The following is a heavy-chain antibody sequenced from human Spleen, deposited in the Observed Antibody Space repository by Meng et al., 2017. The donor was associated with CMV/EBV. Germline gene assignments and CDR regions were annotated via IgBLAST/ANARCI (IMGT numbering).Heavy chain of an antibody. D-gene: IGHD6-13*01. J-gene: IGHJ4*02. CDR1: GFTFRNYA. CDR3: AKDAAAGIHFDN. CDR2: TSNYGNNK. Sequence: WSTFGFTFRNYATPWVRPAPSKGLEWLGITSNYGNNKYYADSVKGRFTISRDTSNNTLYLQMNSLRAEDTAVYYCAKDAAAGIHFDNWGQGTLVTVSS. V-gene: IGHV3-30*04.